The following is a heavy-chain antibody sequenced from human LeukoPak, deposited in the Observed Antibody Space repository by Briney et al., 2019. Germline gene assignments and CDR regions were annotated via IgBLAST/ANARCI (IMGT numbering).Heavy chain of an antibody. V-gene: IGHV1-69*05. D-gene: IGHD4-17*01. Sequence: SVKVSCKASGGTFSSYAISWVRQAPGQGLEWMGGIIPIFGTANYAQKFQGRVTITTDESTSTAYMELSSLRSEDTAVYYCARDRTTVTTTDAFDIWGQGTMVTVSS. CDR3: ARDRTTVTTTDAFDI. J-gene: IGHJ3*02. CDR1: GGTFSSYA. CDR2: IIPIFGTA.